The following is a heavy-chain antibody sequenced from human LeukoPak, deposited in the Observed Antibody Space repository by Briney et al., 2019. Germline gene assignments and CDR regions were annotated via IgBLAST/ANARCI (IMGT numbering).Heavy chain of an antibody. Sequence: GGSLRLSCAASGFTFSSYAMHWVRQAPGKGLEWVSSISGTGGSTYSADSVKGRFTISRDNPKNTLYLQMNSLRAEDTAVYYCAKDFRIGYSAHFDYWGQGALVTVSS. CDR1: GFTFSSYA. V-gene: IGHV3-23*01. CDR3: AKDFRIGYSAHFDY. CDR2: ISGTGGST. J-gene: IGHJ4*02. D-gene: IGHD2-21*01.